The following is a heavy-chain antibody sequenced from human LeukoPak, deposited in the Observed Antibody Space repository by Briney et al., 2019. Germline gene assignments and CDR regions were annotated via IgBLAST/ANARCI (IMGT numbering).Heavy chain of an antibody. CDR3: AKDSSSGWRADY. J-gene: IGHJ4*02. Sequence: GRSLRLSCAASGFTFSSYGMHWVRQAPGKGLEWVAVISYDGSNEYYADSVKGRFTISRDNSKNTLYLQMNSLRAEDTAVYYCAKDSSSGWRADYWGQGTLVTVSS. CDR1: GFTFSSYG. V-gene: IGHV3-30*18. CDR2: ISYDGSNE. D-gene: IGHD6-19*01.